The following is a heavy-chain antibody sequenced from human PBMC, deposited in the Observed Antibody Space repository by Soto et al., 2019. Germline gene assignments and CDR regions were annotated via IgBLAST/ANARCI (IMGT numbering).Heavy chain of an antibody. CDR2: TPGSGGSA. CDR1: GFTFGAYA. D-gene: IGHD6-19*01. J-gene: IGHJ4*02. Sequence: GGSLRLSCAASGFTFGAYAMNWVRQAPGKGLEWVSSTPGSGGSAYYADSVRGRFTISRDNSKNTVYLQLDSLRPEDSAIYYCAKGGSSGWFYFDFWGQGTQVTVSS. V-gene: IGHV3-23*01. CDR3: AKGGSSGWFYFDF.